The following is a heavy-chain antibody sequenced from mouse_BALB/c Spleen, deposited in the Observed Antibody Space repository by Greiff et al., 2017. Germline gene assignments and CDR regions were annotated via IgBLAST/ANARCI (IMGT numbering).Heavy chain of an antibody. J-gene: IGHJ4*01. CDR2: IDPANGNT. D-gene: IGHD2-3*01. V-gene: IGHV14-3*02. Sequence: VQLQQSGAELVKPGASVKLSCTASGFNIKDTYMHWVKQRPEQGLEWIGRIDPANGNTKYDPKFQGKATITADTSSNTAYLQLSSLTSEDTAVYYCARDGYYGDDAMDDWGQGTSVTVSS. CDR1: GFNIKDTY. CDR3: ARDGYYGDDAMDD.